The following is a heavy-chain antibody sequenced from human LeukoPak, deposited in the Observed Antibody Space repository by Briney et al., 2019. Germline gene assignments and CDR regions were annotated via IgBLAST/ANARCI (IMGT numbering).Heavy chain of an antibody. V-gene: IGHV3-23*01. CDR3: AKADLFGVVIASFDY. CDR2: ISGGGGST. CDR1: GFTFSSYA. D-gene: IGHD3-3*01. J-gene: IGHJ4*02. Sequence: GGSLRLSCAASGFTFSSYAMSWVRQAPGKGLEWVSAISGGGGSTYYADSVKGRFTISRDNSKNTLHLQMNSLRAEDTAVYYCAKADLFGVVIASFDYWGQGTLVTVSS.